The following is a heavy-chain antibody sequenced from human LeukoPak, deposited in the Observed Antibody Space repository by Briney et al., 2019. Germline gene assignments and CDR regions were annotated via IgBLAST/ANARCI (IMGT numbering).Heavy chain of an antibody. Sequence: VSVKVSCKASGYTFTDYYMHWVRQAPGQGLEWMGWINPKSDYTNYAQKFQGRVTMTRDTSISTAYMELSRLRSDDTAVYYCARVKGLYGDYGEIDYWGQGTLDTVPS. D-gene: IGHD4-17*01. V-gene: IGHV1-2*02. CDR2: INPKSDYT. J-gene: IGHJ4*02. CDR1: GYTFTDYY. CDR3: ARVKGLYGDYGEIDY.